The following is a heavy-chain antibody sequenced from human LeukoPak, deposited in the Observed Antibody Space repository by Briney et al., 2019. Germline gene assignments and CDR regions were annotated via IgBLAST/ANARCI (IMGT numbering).Heavy chain of an antibody. CDR1: GDSISSGGYY. CDR3: ARDSVVGFGELLGAIWFDP. V-gene: IGHV4-61*02. D-gene: IGHD3-10*01. Sequence: SETLSLTCTVSGDSISSGGYYWSWIRQPAGKGLEWIGRIYTSGSTNYNPSLKSRVTMSVDTSKNQFSLKLSSVTAADTAVYYCARDSVVGFGELLGAIWFDPWGQGTLVTVSS. CDR2: IYTSGST. J-gene: IGHJ5*02.